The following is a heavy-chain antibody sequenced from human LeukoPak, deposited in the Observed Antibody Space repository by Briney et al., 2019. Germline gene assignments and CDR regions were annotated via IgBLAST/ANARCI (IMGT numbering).Heavy chain of an antibody. CDR3: ARGGNYWPQWWFDP. Sequence: SETLSLTCTVSGGSISSYYWGWIRQPPGKGLEYIGYIYYSGSTNYNPSLKSRVTISLDTSKNHFSLRLSSVTAAETAVYYCARGGNYWPQWWFDPWGRGTLVSVSS. CDR2: IYYSGST. J-gene: IGHJ5*02. CDR1: GGSISSYY. V-gene: IGHV4-59*01. D-gene: IGHD1-26*01.